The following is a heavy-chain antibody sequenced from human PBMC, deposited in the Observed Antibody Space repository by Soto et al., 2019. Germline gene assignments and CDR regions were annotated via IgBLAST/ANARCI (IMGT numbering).Heavy chain of an antibody. CDR3: ARSIGSGGVIGGFDY. J-gene: IGHJ4*02. Sequence: QVQLVQSGPEMKKPGSAMRVSCKASGGTFNNYAMNWVRQAPGQGLEWMGGIIPIFDSPNYAQKFQGRVTITMDESKNTANMDLSSLRFEATAVYYCARSIGSGGVIGGFDYWGQGTLVTVSS. CDR2: IIPIFDSP. V-gene: IGHV1-69*01. D-gene: IGHD3-16*02. CDR1: GGTFNNYA.